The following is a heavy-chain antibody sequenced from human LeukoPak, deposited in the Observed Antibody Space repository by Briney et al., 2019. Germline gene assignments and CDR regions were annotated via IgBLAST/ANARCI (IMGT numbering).Heavy chain of an antibody. D-gene: IGHD3-10*01. CDR3: ARLTMVRVIDY. V-gene: IGHV4-31*03. CDR1: GGSISSGGYY. CDR2: ISYSGST. Sequence: SETLSLTCTVSGGSISSGGYYWSWIRQHPGKGLEWIGYISYSGSTYYNPSLKSRVTISVDTSKNQFSLKLSSVTAADTAVYYCARLTMVRVIDYWGQGTLVTVSS. J-gene: IGHJ4*02.